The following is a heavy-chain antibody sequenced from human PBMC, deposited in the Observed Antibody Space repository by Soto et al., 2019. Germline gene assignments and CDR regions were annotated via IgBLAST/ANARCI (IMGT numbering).Heavy chain of an antibody. D-gene: IGHD3-10*01. Sequence: ASVKVSCKASGYTFTSYYMHWVRQAPGQGLEWMGIINPSGGSTSYAQKFQGRATMTRDTSTSTVYMELSSLRSEDTAVYYCARDAVRGALTRWFDPWGQGTLVTVSS. CDR2: INPSGGST. J-gene: IGHJ5*02. V-gene: IGHV1-46*01. CDR3: ARDAVRGALTRWFDP. CDR1: GYTFTSYY.